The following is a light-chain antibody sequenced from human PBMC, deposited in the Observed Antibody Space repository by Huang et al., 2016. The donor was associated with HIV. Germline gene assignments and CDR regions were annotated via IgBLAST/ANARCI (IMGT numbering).Light chain of an antibody. CDR2: DAS. J-gene: IGKJ2*01. CDR1: QSINTN. V-gene: IGKV3-15*01. Sequence: DRVMTQSPVTLSVSPGERATLSCRASQSINTNLAWYQQKPGQAPRLLIYDASTRAIDVPARFSGSGTEIQVTLTISSLQSEDFAVYYCQQYNNWPRTFGQGTKLEIK. CDR3: QQYNNWPRT.